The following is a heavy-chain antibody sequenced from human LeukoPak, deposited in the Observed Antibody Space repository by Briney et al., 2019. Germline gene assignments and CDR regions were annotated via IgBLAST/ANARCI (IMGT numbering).Heavy chain of an antibody. CDR2: INHSGST. CDR3: AREYYYDSSGYRADYFDY. D-gene: IGHD3-22*01. Sequence: TSETLSLTCAVYGGSFSGYYWSWIRQPPGKGLEWIGEINHSGSTNYNPSLKSRVTISVDTSKNQFSLKLSSVTAADTAVYYCAREYYYDSSGYRADYFDYWGQGTLVTVSS. V-gene: IGHV4-34*01. J-gene: IGHJ4*02. CDR1: GGSFSGYY.